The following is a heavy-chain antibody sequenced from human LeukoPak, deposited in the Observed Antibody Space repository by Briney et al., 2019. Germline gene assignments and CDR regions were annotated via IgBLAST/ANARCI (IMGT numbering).Heavy chain of an antibody. J-gene: IGHJ6*03. Sequence: PGGSLRLSCAASGFTSSSYGMHWVRQAPGKGLEWVAVIWYDGSNKYYADSVKGRFTISRDNSKNTLYLQMNSLRAEDTAVYYCARDRPRVGATPGIYYYYYMDVWGKGTTVTVSS. D-gene: IGHD1-26*01. CDR2: IWYDGSNK. V-gene: IGHV3-33*01. CDR1: GFTSSSYG. CDR3: ARDRPRVGATPGIYYYYYMDV.